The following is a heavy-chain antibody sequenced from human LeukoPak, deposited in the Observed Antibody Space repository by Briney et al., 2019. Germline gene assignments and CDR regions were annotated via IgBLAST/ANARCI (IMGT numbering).Heavy chain of an antibody. CDR3: ARHWEFYYYGTASHYIGWFDP. J-gene: IGHJ5*02. CDR1: GGSINIKSHY. D-gene: IGHD3-10*01. Sequence: SETLSLTCTVSGGSINIKSHYWGWIRQPPGRGPEWIGSINYSGNTHYNASLRSRLTISVDTSKNQFSLKLSSVTAADTAVYYCARHWEFYYYGTASHYIGWFDPWGQGTLVSV. CDR2: INYSGNT. V-gene: IGHV4-39*01.